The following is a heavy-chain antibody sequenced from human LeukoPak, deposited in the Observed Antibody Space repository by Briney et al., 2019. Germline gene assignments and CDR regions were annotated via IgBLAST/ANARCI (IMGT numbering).Heavy chain of an antibody. J-gene: IGHJ4*02. CDR2: IFYSGST. D-gene: IGHD3-22*01. V-gene: IGHV4-31*03. CDR3: ARATYYYAYSGLSTPGLSDY. Sequence: PSQTLSLTCTVSGASISSGGYYRSWIRQHPGKGLEWIGYIFYSGSTYYNPSLKSRVTISVDTSKNQFSLKLSSVTAADTAVYYCARATYYYAYSGLSTPGLSDYWGQGTLVTVSS. CDR1: GASISSGGYY.